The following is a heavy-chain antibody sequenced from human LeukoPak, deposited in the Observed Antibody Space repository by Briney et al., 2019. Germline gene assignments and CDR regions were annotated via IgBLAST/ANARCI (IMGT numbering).Heavy chain of an antibody. J-gene: IGHJ5*02. D-gene: IGHD2-2*02. Sequence: GESLKISCQGSGYSFPNYWIGWVRQVPGKGLEWMGIIYPGDSHTRYSPSFQDQVTISVDKSISTAYLQWSSLKASDTAMYYCARGPYAYTSSATLGSYNWFDPWGQGSLVTVSS. V-gene: IGHV5-51*01. CDR2: IYPGDSHT. CDR1: GYSFPNYW. CDR3: ARGPYAYTSSATLGSYNWFDP.